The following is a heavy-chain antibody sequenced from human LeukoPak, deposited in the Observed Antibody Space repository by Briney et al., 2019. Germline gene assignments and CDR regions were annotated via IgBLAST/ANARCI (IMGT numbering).Heavy chain of an antibody. D-gene: IGHD1-26*01. CDR1: GYSFTSYW. CDR2: IYPGDSDI. J-gene: IGHJ3*02. CDR3: GRGARAAFDI. V-gene: IGHV5-51*01. Sequence: GESLKTSCKGSGYSFTSYWIGWVRQMPGKGLEWMGIIYPGDSDIRYSPSFQGQVTISVDKSMSTAYLQWSSLKASDTAMYYCGRGARAAFDIWGQGTMVTVSS.